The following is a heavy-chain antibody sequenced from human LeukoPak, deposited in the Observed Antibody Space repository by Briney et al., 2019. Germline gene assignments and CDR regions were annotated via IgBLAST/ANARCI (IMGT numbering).Heavy chain of an antibody. CDR3: ARDWVYKIDY. CDR1: GFTFSSYE. CDR2: ISHDGII. D-gene: IGHD5-24*01. Sequence: GGSLRLSCETAGFTFSSYEMHWVRRTPGKGLVWVSRISHDGIISYADSVKGRFTISRDNAKNTLILQMNSLRVEDTAVYYCARDWVYKIDYWGRGTLVTVSS. V-gene: IGHV3-74*01. J-gene: IGHJ4*02.